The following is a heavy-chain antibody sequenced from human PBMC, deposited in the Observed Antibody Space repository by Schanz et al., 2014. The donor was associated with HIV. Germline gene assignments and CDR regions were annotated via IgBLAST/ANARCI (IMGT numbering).Heavy chain of an antibody. CDR3: ANEEVPNDY. V-gene: IGHV3-23*01. Sequence: EVQLLESGGGLVQPGGSQRLFCAASGLTFSSHPMAWVRQAPGRGLEWVASIGGTGASTYYADFAKGRFTISRDNIKDTLYLQMNSLRAEDTAVYYCANEEVPNDYWGQGTLVTVSS. CDR2: IGGTGAST. CDR1: GLTFSSHP. J-gene: IGHJ4*02.